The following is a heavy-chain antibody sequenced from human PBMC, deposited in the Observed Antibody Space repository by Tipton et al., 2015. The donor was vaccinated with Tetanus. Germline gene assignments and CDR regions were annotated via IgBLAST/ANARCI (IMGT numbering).Heavy chain of an antibody. D-gene: IGHD2-8*01. V-gene: IGHV5-51*01. CDR1: GYIFNNYW. CDR2: IYPGDSDT. CDR3: ARAHCSDGVCNFDY. J-gene: IGHJ4*02. Sequence: VQLVQPGREVKKPGESLKISCKGSGYIFNNYWIGWVRQMPGKGLEWMGIIYPGDSDTRYSPSFQGQVTISVDKSISTAYLQWSSLKASDTSMFYCARAHCSDGVCNFDYWGQGALATVAS.